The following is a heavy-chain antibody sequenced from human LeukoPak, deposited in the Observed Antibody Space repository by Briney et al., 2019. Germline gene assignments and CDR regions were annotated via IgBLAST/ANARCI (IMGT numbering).Heavy chain of an antibody. CDR1: GGSISSSSYY. CDR2: IYYSGST. D-gene: IGHD3-9*01. J-gene: IGHJ4*02. V-gene: IGHV4-39*07. CDR3: ARVILRYFDWLLRYYFDY. Sequence: SETLSLTCTVSGGSISSSSYYWGWIRQPPGKGLEWIGSIYYSGSTYYNPSLKSRVTISVDTSKNQFSLKLSSVTAADTAVYYCARVILRYFDWLLRYYFDYWGQGTLVTVSS.